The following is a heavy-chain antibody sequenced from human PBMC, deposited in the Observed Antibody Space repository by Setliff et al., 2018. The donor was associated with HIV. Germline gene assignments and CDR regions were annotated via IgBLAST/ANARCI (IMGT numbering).Heavy chain of an antibody. CDR3: ARDAPYTSSWLYYSYYYGLDV. J-gene: IGHJ6*02. CDR2: IKQDGSEK. D-gene: IGHD6-13*01. V-gene: IGHV3-7*01. CDR1: GFTFSSYW. Sequence: PGGSLRLSCAASGFTFSSYWMSWVRQAPGKGLEWVADIKQDGSEKYYVGSVKGRFTISRDNANNSLYLQMNSLRAEDTALYYCARDAPYTSSWLYYSYYYGLDVWGQGTTVTVSS.